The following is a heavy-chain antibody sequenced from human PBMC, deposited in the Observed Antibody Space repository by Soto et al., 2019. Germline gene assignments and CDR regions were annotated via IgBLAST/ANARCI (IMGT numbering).Heavy chain of an antibody. CDR2: INHSGST. Sequence: PSETLSLTCAVYGGSFSGYYWSWIRQSPGKGLEWIGEINHSGSTNYNPSLKSRVTISVDTSKNQFSLKLSSVTAADTAVYYCASLDYGSGPNGDYWGPGILVTVSS. CDR1: GGSFSGYY. D-gene: IGHD3-10*01. J-gene: IGHJ4*02. V-gene: IGHV4-34*01. CDR3: ASLDYGSGPNGDY.